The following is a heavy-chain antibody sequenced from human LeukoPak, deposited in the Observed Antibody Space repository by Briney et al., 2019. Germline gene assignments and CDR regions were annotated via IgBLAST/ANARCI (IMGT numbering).Heavy chain of an antibody. J-gene: IGHJ5*02. Sequence: SETLSLTCTVSGGSISSGSYYWSWIRQPAGKGLEWIGYIYYTGSTNYNPSLKSRVTISVDTSKNQFSLKLSSVTAADTAVYYCATLTGYSSESWFDPWGQGILVTVSS. V-gene: IGHV4-61*10. CDR3: ATLTGYSSESWFDP. CDR2: IYYTGST. D-gene: IGHD3-9*01. CDR1: GGSISSGSYY.